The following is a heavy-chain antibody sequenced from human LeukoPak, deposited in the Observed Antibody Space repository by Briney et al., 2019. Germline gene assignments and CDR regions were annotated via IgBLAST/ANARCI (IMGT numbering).Heavy chain of an antibody. CDR1: GYTFTGYY. V-gene: IGHV1-2*02. CDR3: ARSGGSYCSSTSCYPDY. D-gene: IGHD2-2*01. J-gene: IGHJ4*02. Sequence: WATVKVSCKASGYTFTGYYMHWVRQAPGQGLEWMGWINPNSGGTNYAQKFQGRVTMTRDTSISTAYMELSRLRSDDTAVYYCARSGGSYCSSTSCYPDYWGQGTLVTVSS. CDR2: INPNSGGT.